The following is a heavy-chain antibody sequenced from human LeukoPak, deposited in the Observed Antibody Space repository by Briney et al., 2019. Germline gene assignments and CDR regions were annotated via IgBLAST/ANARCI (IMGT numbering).Heavy chain of an antibody. CDR1: GGSISSSNW. Sequence: PSETLSLTCGVSGGSISSSNWWRLVRQPPGKGLEWIGEIYHSGSTNYNPALKSRVTISGDKAKNQLSPQLRSVTAAATAVYYCASLAAFRYYFDYWGPGTLVTASS. J-gene: IGHJ4*02. CDR3: ASLAAFRYYFDY. CDR2: IYHSGST. D-gene: IGHD6-6*01. V-gene: IGHV4-4*02.